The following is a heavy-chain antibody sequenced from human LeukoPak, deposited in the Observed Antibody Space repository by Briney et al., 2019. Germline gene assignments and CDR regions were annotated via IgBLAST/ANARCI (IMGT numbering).Heavy chain of an antibody. CDR1: GGSISSYY. J-gene: IGHJ4*02. D-gene: IGHD3-22*01. CDR3: AREAGYYDSSGYYLN. V-gene: IGHV4-4*07. CDR2: IYTTGST. Sequence: PSETLSLTCSVSGGSISSYYWSWIRQPAGKGLEWIGRIYTTGSTDYNPPLKSRVTMSVDTSKNQFSLNLSSVTAADTAVYYCAREAGYYDSSGYYLNWGQGTLVTVSS.